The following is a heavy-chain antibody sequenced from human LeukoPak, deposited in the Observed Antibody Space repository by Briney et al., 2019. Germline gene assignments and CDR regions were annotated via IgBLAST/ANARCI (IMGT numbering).Heavy chain of an antibody. CDR3: ARDGGYCSGGSCYSSGCYYYYMDV. V-gene: IGHV1-18*01. Sequence: GASVKVSCKASGYTFTSYGISWVRQAPGQGLEWMGWISAYNGNTNYAQKLQGRVTMTTDTSTSTAYMELRSLRSDDTAVYYCARDGGYCSGGSCYSSGCYYYYMDVWGKGTTVTVSS. D-gene: IGHD2-15*01. CDR1: GYTFTSYG. J-gene: IGHJ6*03. CDR2: ISAYNGNT.